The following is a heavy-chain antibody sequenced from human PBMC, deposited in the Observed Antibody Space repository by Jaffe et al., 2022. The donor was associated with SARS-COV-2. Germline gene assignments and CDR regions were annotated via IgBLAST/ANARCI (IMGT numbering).Heavy chain of an antibody. V-gene: IGHV4-34*01. CDR3: ARGNLHYSTYYYGMDV. D-gene: IGHD4-4*01. CDR1: GGSFSGYY. J-gene: IGHJ6*02. Sequence: QVQLQQWGAGLLKPSETLSLTCAVYGGSFSGYYWSWIRQPPGKGLEWIGEINHSGSTNYNPSLKSRVTISVDTSKNQFSLKLSSVTAADTAVYYCARGNLHYSTYYYGMDVWGQGTTVTVSS. CDR2: INHSGST.